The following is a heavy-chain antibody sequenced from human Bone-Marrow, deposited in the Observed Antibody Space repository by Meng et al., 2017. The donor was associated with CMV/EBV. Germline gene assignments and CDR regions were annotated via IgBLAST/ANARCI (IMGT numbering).Heavy chain of an antibody. J-gene: IGHJ6*02. D-gene: IGHD3-3*01. Sequence: GESLKISCAASGFTFSSYWMSWVRQAPGKGLEWVANIKQDGSEKYYVDSVKGRFTISRDNAKNSLYLQMNSLRAEDMALYYCAKDIGHDFPLSYGMDVWGQGTTVTVSS. CDR2: IKQDGSEK. CDR1: GFTFSSYW. CDR3: AKDIGHDFPLSYGMDV. V-gene: IGHV3-7*03.